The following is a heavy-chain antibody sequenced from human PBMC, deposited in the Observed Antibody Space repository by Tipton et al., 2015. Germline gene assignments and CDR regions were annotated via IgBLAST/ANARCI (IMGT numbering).Heavy chain of an antibody. Sequence: TLSLTCTVSGASLSNYYWNWIRQPPGKELQWIGYIQFSGATNYNPSLESRVSISVDTSKTQFSLEMRSVTATDTAVYYCARARGRHGGLLDSWGQGTLVTVSS. V-gene: IGHV4-59*01. J-gene: IGHJ4*02. CDR3: ARARGRHGGLLDS. CDR1: GASLSNYY. CDR2: IQFSGAT. D-gene: IGHD4-23*01.